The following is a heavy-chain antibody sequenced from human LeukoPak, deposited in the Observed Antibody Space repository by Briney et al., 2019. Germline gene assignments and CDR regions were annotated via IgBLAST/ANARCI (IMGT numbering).Heavy chain of an antibody. Sequence: GGSLRLSFPTPVFTLSTTYMAWVPQTPGKGLEGVSVIYSGGSTYYADSVKGRFTISRDNSKNTLYLQMNSLRAEDTAVYYCARDLGDSGAFDIWGQGTMVTVSS. V-gene: IGHV3-66*01. J-gene: IGHJ3*02. CDR3: ARDLGDSGAFDI. CDR2: IYSGGST. CDR1: VFTLSTTY. D-gene: IGHD4-17*01.